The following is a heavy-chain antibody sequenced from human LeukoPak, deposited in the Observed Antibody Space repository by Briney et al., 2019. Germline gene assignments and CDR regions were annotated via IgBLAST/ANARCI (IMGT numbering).Heavy chain of an antibody. V-gene: IGHV4-39*01. CDR3: ARATVTMDWFDP. Sequence: SETLSLTCTVSGASISSSNYYWGWIRQPPGKGPEWIGSIYYSGSTSYNPSLQSRVTISVDTAKNQFSLKLSSVTAADTAVYYCARATVTMDWFDPWGQGTLVTVSS. CDR2: IYYSGST. CDR1: GASISSSNYY. J-gene: IGHJ5*02. D-gene: IGHD4-17*01.